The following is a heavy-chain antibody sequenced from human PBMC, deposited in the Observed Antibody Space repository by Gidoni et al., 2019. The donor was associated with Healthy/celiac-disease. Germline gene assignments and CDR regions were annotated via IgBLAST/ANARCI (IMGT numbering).Heavy chain of an antibody. V-gene: IGHV1-8*01. J-gene: IGHJ5*02. CDR1: GYTFTSYD. Sequence: QVQPVQSGAEVKKPGASVKVSCKASGYTFTSYDINWVRQATGQGLEWMGWMNPNSGNTGYAQKFQGGVTMHRNTSISTAYMELSSLRSEDTAVYYCARGRRSGWSNWFDPWGPGTLVTVSS. CDR3: ARGRRSGWSNWFDP. D-gene: IGHD6-19*01. CDR2: MNPNSGNT.